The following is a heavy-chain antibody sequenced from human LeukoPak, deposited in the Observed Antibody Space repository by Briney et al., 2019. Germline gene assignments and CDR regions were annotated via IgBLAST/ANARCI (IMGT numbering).Heavy chain of an antibody. CDR3: AADRQITIFGVVMTHYYYYGMDV. CDR2: ILVGSGNT. J-gene: IGHJ6*02. Sequence: SVKVSCKASGFTFTSTAVQWVRQARGQRLEWIGWILVGSGNTNYAQMFQERVTLTWDVSTSTAYMVLSSLRSEDTAVYYCAADRQITIFGVVMTHYYYYGMDVWGQGTTVTVSS. CDR1: GFTFTSTA. V-gene: IGHV1-58*01. D-gene: IGHD3-3*01.